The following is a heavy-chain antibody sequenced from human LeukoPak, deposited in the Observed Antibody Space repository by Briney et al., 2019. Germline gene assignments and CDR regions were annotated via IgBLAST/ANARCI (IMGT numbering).Heavy chain of an antibody. CDR2: IRSNTYGGTT. CDR3: TSLLAGATYFDY. CDR1: GFTFSSYS. Sequence: GGSLRLSCAASGFTFSSYSMNWVRQAPGKGLEWVAFIRSNTYGGTTEYAASVKGRFTISRDDSKSIAYLQMNSLKIDDTAVYYCTSLLAGATYFDYWGQGTLVTVSS. V-gene: IGHV3-49*04. J-gene: IGHJ4*02. D-gene: IGHD1-26*01.